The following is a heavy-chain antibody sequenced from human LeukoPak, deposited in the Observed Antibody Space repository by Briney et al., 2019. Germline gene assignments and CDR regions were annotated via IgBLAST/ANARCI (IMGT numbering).Heavy chain of an antibody. J-gene: IGHJ2*01. V-gene: IGHV1-69*13. CDR3: ARGYSSSWYYWYFDL. CDR1: GGTFSSYA. D-gene: IGHD6-13*01. CDR2: IIPIFGTA. Sequence: SVKVSCKTSGGTFSSYAISWVRQAPGQGPERMGGIIPIFGTANYAQNFQGRATITADESTSTAYMELNNLRSEDTAVYYCARGYSSSWYYWYFDLWGRGTLVTVSS.